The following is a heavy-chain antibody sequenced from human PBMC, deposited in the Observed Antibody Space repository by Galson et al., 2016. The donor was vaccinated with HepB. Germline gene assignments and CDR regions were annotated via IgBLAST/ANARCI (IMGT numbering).Heavy chain of an antibody. CDR2: IYWDDDK. V-gene: IGHV2-5*02. CDR3: GHTGYRSGYSIDY. D-gene: IGHD3-3*01. J-gene: IGHJ4*02. Sequence: LVKPTQTLTLTCTFSGFSLRNPGVGVAWIRQPPGKALEWLALIYWDDDKRYSPSLKSTLTITKDTSKNQVFLTMTNVDPVDTATYFCGHTGYRSGYSIDYWGQGTLVTVSS. CDR1: GFSLRNPGVG.